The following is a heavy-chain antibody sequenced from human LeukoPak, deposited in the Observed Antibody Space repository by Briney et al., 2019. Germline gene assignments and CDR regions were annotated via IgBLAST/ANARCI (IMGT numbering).Heavy chain of an antibody. CDR1: GGSISSGDYY. CDR3: AREGYYDSNQLDY. V-gene: IGHV4-30-4*01. Sequence: SETLSLTCTVSGGSISSGDYYWSWLRQPPGKGLEWIGYIYYSGSTYYNPSLKSRVTISVDTSKNQFSLKLSSVTAADTAVYYCAREGYYDSNQLDYWGQGTLVTVSS. CDR2: IYYSGST. D-gene: IGHD3-22*01. J-gene: IGHJ4*02.